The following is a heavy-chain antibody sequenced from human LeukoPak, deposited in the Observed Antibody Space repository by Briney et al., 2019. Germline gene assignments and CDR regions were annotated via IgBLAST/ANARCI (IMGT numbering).Heavy chain of an antibody. V-gene: IGHV1-46*01. D-gene: IGHD5-18*01. Sequence: GASVKVSCKASGYTFTGYYMHWVRQAPGQGLEWMGIINPSGGSTSYAQKFQGRVTMTRDTSTSTVYMELSSLRSEDTAVYYCARDRGYSYAAVKYGMDVWGQGTTVTVSS. CDR1: GYTFTGYY. CDR3: ARDRGYSYAAVKYGMDV. CDR2: INPSGGST. J-gene: IGHJ6*02.